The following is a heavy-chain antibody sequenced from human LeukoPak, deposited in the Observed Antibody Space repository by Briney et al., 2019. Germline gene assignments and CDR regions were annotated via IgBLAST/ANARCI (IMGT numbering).Heavy chain of an antibody. CDR1: GFTFSSYS. V-gene: IGHV3-21*01. D-gene: IGHD2-2*01. J-gene: IGHJ5*02. CDR3: ARSWTGYCSSTSCYHH. Sequence: PGRSLRLSCAASGFTFSSYSMNWVRQAPGKGLEWVSSISSSSSYIYYADSVKGRFTISRDNAKNSLYLQMNSLRAEDTAVYYCARSWTGYCSSTSCYHHWGQGTLVTVSS. CDR2: ISSSSSYI.